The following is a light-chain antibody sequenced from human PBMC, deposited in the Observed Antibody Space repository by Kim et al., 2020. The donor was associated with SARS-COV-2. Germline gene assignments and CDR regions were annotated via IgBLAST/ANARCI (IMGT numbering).Light chain of an antibody. CDR3: CSYAGSSTNWV. Sequence: QSITISCTGNSSDVGSYNLVSWYQQHPGKAPKLMIYEGSKRPSGVSNRFSGSKSGNTASLTISGLQAEDEADYYCCSYAGSSTNWVFGGGTKLTVL. V-gene: IGLV2-23*01. CDR2: EGS. J-gene: IGLJ3*02. CDR1: SSDVGSYNL.